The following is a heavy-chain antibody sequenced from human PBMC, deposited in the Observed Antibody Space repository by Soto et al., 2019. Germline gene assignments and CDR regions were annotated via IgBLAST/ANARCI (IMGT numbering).Heavy chain of an antibody. D-gene: IGHD3-16*02. CDR2: ISYDGSNK. CDR1: GFTFSSYA. V-gene: IGHV3-30-3*01. Sequence: QVQLVESGGGVVQPGRSLRLSCAASGFTFSSYAMYWVRQAPGKGLEWVAVISYDGSNKYYADSVKGRFTISRDNSKNTLYLQMNSLRAEDTAVYYCARAGRAFGGVIVHDAFDIWGQGTMVTVSS. J-gene: IGHJ3*02. CDR3: ARAGRAFGGVIVHDAFDI.